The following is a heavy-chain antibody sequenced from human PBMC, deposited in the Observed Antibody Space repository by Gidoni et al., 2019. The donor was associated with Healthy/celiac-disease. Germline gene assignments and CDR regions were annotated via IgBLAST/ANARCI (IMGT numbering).Heavy chain of an antibody. CDR3: TTDGGLYYDILTGYRFPGSYYFDY. Sequence: EVQLVESGGGLVKPGGSLRLSCAASGFTFRNAWMSWVSQAPGKGLEWVGRIKSKTDGGTTDYAAPVKGRFTISRDDSKNTLYLQMNSLKTEDTAVYYCTTDGGLYYDILTGYRFPGSYYFDYWGQGTLVTVSS. CDR1: GFTFRNAW. CDR2: IKSKTDGGTT. V-gene: IGHV3-15*01. J-gene: IGHJ4*02. D-gene: IGHD3-9*01.